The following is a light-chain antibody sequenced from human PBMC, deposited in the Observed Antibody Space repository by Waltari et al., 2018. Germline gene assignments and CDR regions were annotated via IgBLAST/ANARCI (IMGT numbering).Light chain of an antibody. Sequence: EIVVTQSPATLSVSPGEGATLSCRASETIKTNLAWYQHKPGQAPRLRIYDASTRAPGIPARFSGRGSETEFTLTISSLQSEDFAIYFCQQYNEWPPISTFGQGTNLEIK. J-gene: IGKJ2*01. CDR1: ETIKTN. CDR2: DAS. CDR3: QQYNEWPPIST. V-gene: IGKV3-15*01.